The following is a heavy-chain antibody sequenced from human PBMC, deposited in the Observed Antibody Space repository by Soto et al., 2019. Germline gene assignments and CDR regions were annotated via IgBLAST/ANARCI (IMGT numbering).Heavy chain of an antibody. CDR2: IIPILGIA. Sequence: SVKVSCKASGGTFSSYTISWVRQAPGQGLEWMGRIIPILGIANYAQKFQGRVTITADKSTSTAYMELSSLRSEDTAVYYCARVSAAYYDLWSGSNFDYSGQATLVTVSS. V-gene: IGHV1-69*02. J-gene: IGHJ4*02. D-gene: IGHD3-3*01. CDR1: GGTFSSYT. CDR3: ARVSAAYYDLWSGSNFDY.